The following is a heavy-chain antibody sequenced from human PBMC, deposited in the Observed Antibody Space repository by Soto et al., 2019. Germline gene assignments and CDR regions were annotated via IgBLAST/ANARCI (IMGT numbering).Heavy chain of an antibody. CDR3: ARAPRYCSSTDCYNWFDP. CDR2: IDSDVSNT. V-gene: IGHV3-74*01. J-gene: IGHJ5*02. CDR1: GFTFSDYW. Sequence: GSLRLSCAASGFTFSDYWMHWVRQAPGKGLVWVSRIDSDVSNTNYADSVKGRFTISRDNAKNTLYLQMNSLRAEDTAVYYCARAPRYCSSTDCYNWFDPWGQGTLVTVSS. D-gene: IGHD2-2*01.